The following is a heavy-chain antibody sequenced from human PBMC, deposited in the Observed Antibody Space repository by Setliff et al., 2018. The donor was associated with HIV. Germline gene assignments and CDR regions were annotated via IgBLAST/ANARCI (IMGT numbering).Heavy chain of an antibody. Sequence: SETLSLTCAVYGGSFNGYYWSWIRQPPGKGLEWIGEIYHSEYTNFNPSLESRLTMSVDSSKNQFSLKLSSVTAADTAVFYCARLTTTYYYDSSAYYHPVWGQGTLVTVSS. D-gene: IGHD3-22*01. CDR1: GGSFNGYY. CDR2: IYHSEYT. CDR3: ARLTTTYYYDSSAYYHPV. J-gene: IGHJ4*02. V-gene: IGHV4-34*01.